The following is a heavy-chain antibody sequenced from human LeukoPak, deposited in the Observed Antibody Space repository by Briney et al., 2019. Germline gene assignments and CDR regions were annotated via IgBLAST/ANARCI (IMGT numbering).Heavy chain of an antibody. J-gene: IGHJ4*02. CDR3: AREEGDCSSTSCCMDY. V-gene: IGHV1-18*01. CDR2: ISAYNGDI. CDR1: GYTFTDFG. Sequence: GASVKVSCKASGYTFTDFGISWVRQAPGQGPEWMGWISAYNGDIIYGQKFQGRVTMTTDTSTSTAYMELSRLRSDDTAVYYCAREEGDCSSTSCCMDYWGQGTLVTVSS. D-gene: IGHD2-2*01.